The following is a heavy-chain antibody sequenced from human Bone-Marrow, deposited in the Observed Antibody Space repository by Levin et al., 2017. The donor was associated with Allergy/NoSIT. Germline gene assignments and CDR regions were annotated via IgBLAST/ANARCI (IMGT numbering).Heavy chain of an antibody. Sequence: PGGSLRLSCAASGFPFSYYSMHWVRQAPGKGLEWVAVISYDGNNKNYADSVKGRFTISRDTSKNTLYGQMNSLRGEDTAVYYCARGRPPVMELAFDYCGQGTLVTVSS. V-gene: IGHV3-30-3*01. J-gene: IGHJ4*01. CDR1: GFPFSYYS. CDR2: ISYDGNNK. CDR3: ARGRPPVMELAFDY. D-gene: IGHD1-26*01.